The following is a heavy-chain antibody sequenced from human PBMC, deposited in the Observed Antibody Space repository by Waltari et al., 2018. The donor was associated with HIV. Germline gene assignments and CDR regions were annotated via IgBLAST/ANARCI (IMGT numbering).Heavy chain of an antibody. D-gene: IGHD2-15*01. V-gene: IGHV3-33*01. J-gene: IGHJ6*02. CDR1: GFTFSSYG. Sequence: QVQLVESGGGVVQPGRSLRLSCAASGFTFSSYGMHWVRQAPGKGLEWVAVIWYYGTNKYYADSVKGRFTISRDNSKNTLYLQMNSLRAEDMAVYYCARDRSEGGGYYYYGLDVWGQGTTVTVSS. CDR3: ARDRSEGGGYYYYGLDV. CDR2: IWYYGTNK.